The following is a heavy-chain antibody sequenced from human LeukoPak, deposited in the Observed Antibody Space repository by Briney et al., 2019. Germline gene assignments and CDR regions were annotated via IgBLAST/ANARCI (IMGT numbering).Heavy chain of an antibody. V-gene: IGHV3-15*07. CDR2: IKPKTDGETT. CDR3: TTDPGDFGNP. J-gene: IGHJ5*02. D-gene: IGHD3-16*01. CDR1: GFTFSNAY. Sequence: PGGSLRLSCAASGFTFSNAYMNWVRQAPGEGLEWVGRIKPKTDGETTEYAAPVKDRFSISRDDSKSMMYLQMNSLKTEDTAVYYCTTDPGDFGNPWGQGTLVTVSS.